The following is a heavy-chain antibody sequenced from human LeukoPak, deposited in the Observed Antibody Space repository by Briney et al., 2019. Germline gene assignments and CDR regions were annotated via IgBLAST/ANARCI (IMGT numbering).Heavy chain of an antibody. CDR1: GYTFTGYY. V-gene: IGHV1-2*02. CDR3: ASGLYSSSWYTRFDP. D-gene: IGHD6-13*01. J-gene: IGHJ5*02. Sequence: GASVKVSCKASGYTFTGYYMHWVRQAPGQGLEWMGWINPNSGGTNYAQKFQGRVTMTRDTSISTAYMELSRLRSDDTAVYYCASGLYSSSWYTRFDPWGQGTLVTVSS. CDR2: INPNSGGT.